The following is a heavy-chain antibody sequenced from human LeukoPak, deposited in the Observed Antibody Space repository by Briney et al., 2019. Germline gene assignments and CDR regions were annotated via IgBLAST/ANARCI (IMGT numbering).Heavy chain of an antibody. Sequence: QPGESLRLSCAASGFTFSNYWMSWVRQAPGKGPEWVANIKEDGRETYYLDSVEGRFTISRDNAKNSLELQMNSLRVEDTAVYYCANAQNFRPSAFFDSWGQGTLVTVSS. D-gene: IGHD1-7*01. CDR3: ANAQNFRPSAFFDS. V-gene: IGHV3-7*01. CDR2: IKEDGRET. CDR1: GFTFSNYW. J-gene: IGHJ4*02.